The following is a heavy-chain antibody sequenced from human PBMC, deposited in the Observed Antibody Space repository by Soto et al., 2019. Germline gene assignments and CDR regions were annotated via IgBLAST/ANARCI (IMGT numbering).Heavy chain of an antibody. V-gene: IGHV3-23*01. D-gene: IGHD2-2*01. CDR3: AKDRYCSATSCQDFGS. Sequence: GGSLRLSCAASGFSVTSYAMSWLRQAPGKGLEWVSVISGSGIGKDYADSVKGRFTISRDNSRNTLYLQMSGLRVEDTAVYYCAKDRYCSATSCQDFGSWGQGTLVTASS. CDR1: GFSVTSYA. J-gene: IGHJ4*01. CDR2: ISGSGIGK.